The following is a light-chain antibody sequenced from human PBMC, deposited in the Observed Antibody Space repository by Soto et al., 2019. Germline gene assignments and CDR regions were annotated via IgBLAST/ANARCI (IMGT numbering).Light chain of an antibody. CDR2: DAS. CDR1: QSVNSN. V-gene: IGKV3-11*01. CDR3: EQRSNWPPYT. J-gene: IGKJ2*01. Sequence: EIVLTQSPATLSLSPGERATLSCRASQSVNSNLAGYQQKPSQAPRLLIFDASTMATGSPARFSSSGSGTDFTLTISSLEPEDFAVYYCEQRSNWPPYTFGHGTKLEIK.